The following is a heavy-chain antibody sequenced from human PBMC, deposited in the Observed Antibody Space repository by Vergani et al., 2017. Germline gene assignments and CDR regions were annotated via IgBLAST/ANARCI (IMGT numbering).Heavy chain of an antibody. Sequence: QVQLQESGPGLVKPSQTLSLTCTVSGGSISSGDYHWSWICQPPGKGPEWIGYIYYSGSTYYNPSLKSRVTISVDTSKNQFSLKLSSVTAADTAVYYCARASGGYPDYYGMDVWGQGTTVTVSS. CDR1: GGSISSGDYH. D-gene: IGHD1-26*01. V-gene: IGHV4-30-4*08. CDR2: IYYSGST. J-gene: IGHJ6*02. CDR3: ARASGGYPDYYGMDV.